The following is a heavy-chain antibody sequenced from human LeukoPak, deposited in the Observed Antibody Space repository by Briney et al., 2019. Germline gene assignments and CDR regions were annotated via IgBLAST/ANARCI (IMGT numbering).Heavy chain of an antibody. D-gene: IGHD1-26*01. CDR1: GGSFSGYY. Sequence: SETLSLTCAVYGGSFSGYYWSWIRQPPGKGLEWTGEINHSGSTNYNPSLKSRVTISVDTSKNQFSLKLSSVTAADTAVYYCARTGIVGASADYWGQGTLVTVSS. J-gene: IGHJ4*02. V-gene: IGHV4-34*01. CDR3: ARTGIVGASADY. CDR2: INHSGST.